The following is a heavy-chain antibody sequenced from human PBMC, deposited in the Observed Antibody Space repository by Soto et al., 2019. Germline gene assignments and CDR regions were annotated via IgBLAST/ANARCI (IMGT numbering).Heavy chain of an antibody. CDR3: ARRSLVDRRGGN. CDR1: GYSFTSYW. CDR2: IDPSDSYT. V-gene: IGHV5-10-1*01. D-gene: IGHD6-6*01. J-gene: IGHJ4*02. Sequence: PWESLEISCKRSGYSFTSYWISCVRQIPGKDLEWIGTIDPSDSYTNYSPSFQVHVTISADNSISTAYLQWSRLKASDTAMYYCARRSLVDRRGGNWCEGTLVTVFS.